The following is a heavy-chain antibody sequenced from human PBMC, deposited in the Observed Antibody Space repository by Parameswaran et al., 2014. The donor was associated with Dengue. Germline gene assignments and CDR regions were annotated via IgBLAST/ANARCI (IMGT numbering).Heavy chain of an antibody. Sequence: SWVRQAPGQGLEWMGRIIPILGIANYAQKFQGRVTITADKSTSTAYMELSSLRSEDTAVYYCASDPFYYYDSSGYYRPEYYYYMDVWGKGTTGTVSS. J-gene: IGHJ6*03. D-gene: IGHD3-22*01. CDR2: IIPILGIA. CDR3: ASDPFYYYDSSGYYRPEYYYYMDV. V-gene: IGHV1-69*04.